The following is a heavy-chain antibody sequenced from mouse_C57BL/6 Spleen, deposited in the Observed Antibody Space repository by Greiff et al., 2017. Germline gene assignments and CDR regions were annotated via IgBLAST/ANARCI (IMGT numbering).Heavy chain of an antibody. D-gene: IGHD1-1*01. CDR3: ARDMSPFCYGSKDWDFDV. CDR1: GFTFSSYA. J-gene: IGHJ1*03. V-gene: IGHV5-4*01. Sequence: EVKLMESGGGLVKPGGSLKLSCAASGFTFSSYAMSWVRQTPDKRLEWVATISNGGSYTYYPDSVKGRFTISRDNAKNNLYLQMSHLKPEKTAMXYCARDMSPFCYGSKDWDFDVWGTGTTVTVSS. CDR2: ISNGGSYT.